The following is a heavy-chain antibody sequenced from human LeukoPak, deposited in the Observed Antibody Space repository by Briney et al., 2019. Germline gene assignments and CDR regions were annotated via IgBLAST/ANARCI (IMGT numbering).Heavy chain of an antibody. J-gene: IGHJ5*01. CDR1: GFTFSNYA. V-gene: IGHV3-23*01. Sequence: GGSLRLSCAASGFTFSNYAMSWVRQAPGKGLECISGFSGSGGRTFYADSVKGRFTISRDNSKNTLYLQMKSLRAEDTAVYYCAKESTVTPGNVNWFDSWGQGTLVTVSS. CDR3: AKESTVTPGNVNWFDS. CDR2: FSGSGGRT. D-gene: IGHD4-17*01.